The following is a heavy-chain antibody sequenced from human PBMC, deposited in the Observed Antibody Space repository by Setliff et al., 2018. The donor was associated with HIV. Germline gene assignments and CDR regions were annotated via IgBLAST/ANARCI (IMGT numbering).Heavy chain of an antibody. CDR3: ARADIVVVPAAISSIFYYYYYMDV. J-gene: IGHJ6*03. Sequence: PSETLSLTCAVYGGSFSGYYWSWIRQPPGKGLEWIGEINHSGSTNYNPSLKSRVTISVDTSKNQFSLKLSSVTAADTAVYYCARADIVVVPAAISSIFYYYYYMDVWGKGTTVTVSS. V-gene: IGHV4-34*01. D-gene: IGHD2-2*01. CDR1: GGSFSGYY. CDR2: INHSGST.